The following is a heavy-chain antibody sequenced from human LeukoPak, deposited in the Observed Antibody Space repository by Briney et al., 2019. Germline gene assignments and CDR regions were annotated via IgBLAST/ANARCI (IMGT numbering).Heavy chain of an antibody. V-gene: IGHV1-69*04. Sequence: SVKVSCKASGGTFSSYAISWVRQAPGQGLEWMGRIIPILGIANYAQKFQGRVTITADKSTSTAYMELSSLRSEDTAVYYCAHDTHSSGWYNWGQGTLVTVSS. J-gene: IGHJ4*02. CDR2: IIPILGIA. D-gene: IGHD6-19*01. CDR3: AHDTHSSGWYN. CDR1: GGTFSSYA.